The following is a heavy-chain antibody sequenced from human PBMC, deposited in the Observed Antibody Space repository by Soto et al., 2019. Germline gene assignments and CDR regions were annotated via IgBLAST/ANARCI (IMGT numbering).Heavy chain of an antibody. Sequence: EVQLVESGGGLVKPGGSLRLSCAASGFTFSSYSMNWVRQAPGKGLEWVSSISSSSSYIYYADSVKGRFTISRDNAKNSLYLQMNSLRAEDTAVYYCASPYYDILTGQRLWYFDYWGQGTLVTVSS. CDR2: ISSSSSYI. V-gene: IGHV3-21*01. J-gene: IGHJ4*02. CDR1: GFTFSSYS. D-gene: IGHD3-9*01. CDR3: ASPYYDILTGQRLWYFDY.